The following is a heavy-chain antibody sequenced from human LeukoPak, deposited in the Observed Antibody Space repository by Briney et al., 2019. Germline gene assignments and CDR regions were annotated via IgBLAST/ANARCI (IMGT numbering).Heavy chain of an antibody. V-gene: IGHV4-61*01. Sequence: SETLSLTCTVSGDSMTSSSYYWSWIRQPPGKGLEWIGYIHYSGSTNYNPSLKSRVTISVDTSKNQFSLILSSVTTADTAVYYCAREVVAAAGTVDYWGQGTLVTVSS. CDR2: IHYSGST. CDR3: AREVVAAAGTVDY. J-gene: IGHJ4*02. D-gene: IGHD6-13*01. CDR1: GDSMTSSSYY.